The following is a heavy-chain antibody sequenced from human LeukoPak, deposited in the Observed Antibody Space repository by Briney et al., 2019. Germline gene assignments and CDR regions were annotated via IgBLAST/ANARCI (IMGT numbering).Heavy chain of an antibody. D-gene: IGHD3-10*01. CDR1: GLTFSRYS. Sequence: GGSLRLSCAASGLTFSRYSMNWVRQAPGKGLEWVSSITSSSSYIYYADSVKGRFTISRDNAKNSLYLQMNGLRAEDTALYYCARVDPGSYLMFYYVDFWGQGTLVTVSS. V-gene: IGHV3-21*01. J-gene: IGHJ4*02. CDR2: ITSSSSYI. CDR3: ARVDPGSYLMFYYVDF.